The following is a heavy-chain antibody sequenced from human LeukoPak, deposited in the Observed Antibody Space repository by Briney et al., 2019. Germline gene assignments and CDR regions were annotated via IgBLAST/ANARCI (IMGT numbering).Heavy chain of an antibody. J-gene: IGHJ4*02. V-gene: IGHV4-38-2*02. Sequence: PSETLSLTCTVSGYSISSGYDWGWIRQPPGKGLEWVGSIYHSGSTHYNPSLKSRVTISVDTSKNQFSLKLSSVTAADTAVYYCARDDVGIAAAGGIYWGQGTLVTVSS. CDR2: IYHSGST. CDR1: GYSISSGYD. D-gene: IGHD6-13*01. CDR3: ARDDVGIAAAGGIY.